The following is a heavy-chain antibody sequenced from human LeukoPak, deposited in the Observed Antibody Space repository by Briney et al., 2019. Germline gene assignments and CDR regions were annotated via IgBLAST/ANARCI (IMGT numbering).Heavy chain of an antibody. V-gene: IGHV3-23*01. CDR3: EGTYYYDSSDDY. D-gene: IGHD3-22*01. J-gene: IGHJ4*02. CDR1: GFTFRSYA. Sequence: PGGSLRLSCAASGFTFRSYAMSWVRQAPGKGLEWVLAISASGTSTYYADSVTGRFTISRDTSKNTLYLQMNSLRAEDTAVYYCEGTYYYDSSDDYWGQGTLVTVSS. CDR2: ISASGTST.